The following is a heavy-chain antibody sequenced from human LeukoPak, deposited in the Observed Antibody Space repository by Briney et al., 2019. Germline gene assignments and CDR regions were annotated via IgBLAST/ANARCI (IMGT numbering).Heavy chain of an antibody. CDR2: IYYSGST. J-gene: IGHJ6*03. V-gene: IGHV4-61*01. Sequence: SETLSLTCTVSGGSISSSSYYWSWIRQPPGKGLEWIGYIYYSGSTNYNPSLKSRVTISVGTSKDQFSLKLTSVTAADTAVYYCARTMEGYCSGGSCYQYSYYMDVWGKGTTVTVSS. D-gene: IGHD2-15*01. CDR3: ARTMEGYCSGGSCYQYSYYMDV. CDR1: GGSISSSSYY.